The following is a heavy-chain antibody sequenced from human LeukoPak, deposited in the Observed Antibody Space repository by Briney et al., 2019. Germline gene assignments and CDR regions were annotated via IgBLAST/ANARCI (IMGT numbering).Heavy chain of an antibody. CDR1: GGSISSSNW. J-gene: IGHJ5*02. D-gene: IGHD3-9*01. CDR2: IFHSGST. CDR3: ARVRYFDSNWFDP. Sequence: PSETLSLTCAVSGGSISSSNWWSWVRQPSGKGLEWIGEIFHSGSTNYNPSLKSRVTISVDTSKNQFSLKLSSVTAADTAVYYCARVRYFDSNWFDPWGQGTLVTVSS. V-gene: IGHV4-4*02.